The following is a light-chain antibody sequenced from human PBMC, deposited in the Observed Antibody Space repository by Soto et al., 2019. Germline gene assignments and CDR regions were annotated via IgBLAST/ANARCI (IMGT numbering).Light chain of an antibody. Sequence: QSVLTQPPSVSGAPGERVTISCTGSSSDIGAGYRVRWYQQVPGTAPKLLIYGNNNRPSGVPDRFSGSKSGTSASLAITGLQAEDEADYYCQSYDNSLSGHFVFGTVTKLTVL. CDR1: SSDIGAGYR. CDR3: QSYDNSLSGHFV. CDR2: GNN. J-gene: IGLJ1*01. V-gene: IGLV1-40*01.